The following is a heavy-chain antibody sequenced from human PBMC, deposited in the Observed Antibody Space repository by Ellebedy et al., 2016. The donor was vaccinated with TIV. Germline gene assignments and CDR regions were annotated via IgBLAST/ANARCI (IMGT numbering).Heavy chain of an antibody. V-gene: IGHV3-64D*06. D-gene: IGHD2-21*02. CDR2: INNNGGNT. CDR3: VKDRGDIIRDFDY. Sequence: PGGSLRLSCSASGFTFGHYAMHWVRQAPGKGLEYVSAINNNGGNTYYADSVKGRFTISRDSSKNTLYLQMSSLRPEDTAMYYCVKDRGDIIRDFDYWGQGTLVTVSS. J-gene: IGHJ4*02. CDR1: GFTFGHYA.